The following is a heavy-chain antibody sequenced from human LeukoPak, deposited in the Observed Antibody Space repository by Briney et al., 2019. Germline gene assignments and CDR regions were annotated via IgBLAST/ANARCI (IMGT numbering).Heavy chain of an antibody. J-gene: IGHJ4*02. D-gene: IGHD3-22*01. CDR2: FQYSGST. V-gene: IGHV4-61*01. Sequence: SETLSLTCTVSGXSVSGISFYWSWIRQPPGKGLQYIGYFQYSGSTNYNPSLKSRVTISVDTSKNQFSLKLSSVTAADTAVYYCARYYDRSGYWSTPHFDYWGQGTLVTVSS. CDR3: ARYYDRSGYWSTPHFDY. CDR1: GXSVSGISFY.